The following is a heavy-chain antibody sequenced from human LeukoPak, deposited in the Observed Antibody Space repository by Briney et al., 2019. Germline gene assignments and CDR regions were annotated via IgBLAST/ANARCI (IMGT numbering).Heavy chain of an antibody. J-gene: IGHJ5*02. CDR2: INHSGST. CDR1: GGYVNRGTFF. V-gene: IGHV4-34*01. Sequence: SETLSLTCAVSGGYVNRGTFFWTWIRQPPGKGLEWIGEINHSGSTNYNPSLKSRVTISVDTSKNQFSLKLSSVTAADTAVYYCARGRNLFDPWGQGTLVTVSS. CDR3: ARGRNLFDP.